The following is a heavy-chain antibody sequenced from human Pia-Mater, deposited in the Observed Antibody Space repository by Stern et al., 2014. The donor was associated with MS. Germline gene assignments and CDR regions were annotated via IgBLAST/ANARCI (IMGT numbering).Heavy chain of an antibody. Sequence: VQLEESGPGLVKPSQTLSLTCTVSGGSISSGGYYWSWIRQHPGKGLGWIGDINYSGSTDYNPSLKSRGTISVDTSKNQFSLKLSSVTAADTAVYYCARGGGVWLNSGMDVWGQGTTVTVSS. CDR2: INYSGST. V-gene: IGHV4-31*03. D-gene: IGHD5-12*01. CDR1: GGSISSGGYY. J-gene: IGHJ6*02. CDR3: ARGGGVWLNSGMDV.